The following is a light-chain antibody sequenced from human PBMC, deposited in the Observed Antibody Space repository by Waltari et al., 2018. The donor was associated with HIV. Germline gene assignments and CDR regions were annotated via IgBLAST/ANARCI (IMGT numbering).Light chain of an antibody. CDR3: ATWDDSPDGPV. CDR1: SSTIGSNT. CDR2: SNN. V-gene: IGLV1-44*01. Sequence: QSVLTQPPSASGTPGQRVTISCSGSSSTIGSNTVNWYQHLPGTAPKLLIYSNNQRPSGVPDRFSGSKSGTSASLAISGLQSEDEADYYCATWDDSPDGPVFGGGTKLTVL. J-gene: IGLJ3*02.